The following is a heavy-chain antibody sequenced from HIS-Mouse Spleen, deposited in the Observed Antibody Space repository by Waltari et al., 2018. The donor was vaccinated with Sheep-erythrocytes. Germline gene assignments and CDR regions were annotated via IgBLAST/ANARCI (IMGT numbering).Heavy chain of an antibody. CDR3: ARDAPHGDPFDY. CDR1: GSTFSTYS. V-gene: IGHV3-21*01. CDR2: ISSSSSYI. Sequence: EVQLLESGGGLVKPGGSLRLSCSASGSTFSTYSMNWVSQARGKGLEWVSSISSSSSYIYYADSVKGRFTISRDNAKNSLYLQMNSLRAEDTAVYYCARDAPHGDPFDYWGQGTLVTVSS. J-gene: IGHJ4*02. D-gene: IGHD7-27*01.